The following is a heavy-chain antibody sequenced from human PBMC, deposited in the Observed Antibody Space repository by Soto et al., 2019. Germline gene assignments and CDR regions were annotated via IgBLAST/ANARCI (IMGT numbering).Heavy chain of an antibody. Sequence: QVQLVESGGGVVQPGRSLRLSCAASGFTSSSYGMHWVRQAPGKGLEWVAVIWYDGSNKYYADSVKGRFTISRDNSKNTLYLQMNSLRAEDTAVYYCARDEGDSRSSLWNWFDPWGQGTLVTVSS. J-gene: IGHJ5*02. CDR1: GFTSSSYG. V-gene: IGHV3-33*01. D-gene: IGHD6-6*01. CDR2: IWYDGSNK. CDR3: ARDEGDSRSSLWNWFDP.